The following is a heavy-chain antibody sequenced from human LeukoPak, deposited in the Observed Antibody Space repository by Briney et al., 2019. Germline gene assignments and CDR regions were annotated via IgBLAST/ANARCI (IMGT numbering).Heavy chain of an antibody. V-gene: IGHV3-30-3*01. CDR3: AKVALLWFGELSQFDY. CDR1: GFTFSSYA. J-gene: IGHJ4*02. D-gene: IGHD3-10*01. Sequence: GRSLRLSCAASGFTFSSYAMHWVRQAPGKGLEWVAVISYDGSNKYYADSVKGRFTISRDNSKNTLYLQMNSLRAEDTAVYYCAKVALLWFGELSQFDYWGQGTLVTVSS. CDR2: ISYDGSNK.